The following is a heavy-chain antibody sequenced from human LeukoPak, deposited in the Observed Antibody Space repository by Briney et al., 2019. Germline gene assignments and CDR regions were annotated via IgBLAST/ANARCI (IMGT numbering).Heavy chain of an antibody. Sequence: GGSLRLSCAASGFTFSSYSMNWVRQAPGKGLEWVSAISGSGGSTYYADSVKGRFTISRDNSKNTLYLQMNSLSAEDTAVYYCAKDGSRSMIVVAIAFDIWGQGTMVTVSS. D-gene: IGHD3-22*01. V-gene: IGHV3-23*01. CDR2: ISGSGGST. CDR1: GFTFSSYS. J-gene: IGHJ3*02. CDR3: AKDGSRSMIVVAIAFDI.